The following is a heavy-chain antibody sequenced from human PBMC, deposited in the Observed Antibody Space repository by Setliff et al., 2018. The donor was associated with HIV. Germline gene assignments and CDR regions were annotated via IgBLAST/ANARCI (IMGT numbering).Heavy chain of an antibody. V-gene: IGHV1-18*01. CDR3: VRDRAAIVVGPPTAAFDI. CDR1: PNTFSDYG. J-gene: IGHJ3*02. D-gene: IGHD2-2*01. CDR2: VAPYSGHT. Sequence: ASVKVSCKASPNTFSDYGISWLRQAPGQRLEWMGWVAPYSGHTSYPQSLQGRVTLTTDTSTGTAYMEVRSLRSDDTAQYYCVRDRAAIVVGPPTAAFDIWGQGTMVTVSS.